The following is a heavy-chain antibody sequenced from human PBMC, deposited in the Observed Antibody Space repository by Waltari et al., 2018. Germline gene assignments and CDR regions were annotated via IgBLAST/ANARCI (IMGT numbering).Heavy chain of an antibody. CDR2: ISSSSSYI. Sequence: EVQLVESGGGLVKPGGSLRLSCADSGFTFSSYSMNWDRQPPGKGLEWVSSISSSSSYIYYADSVKGRFTISRDNAKNSLYLQMNSLRAEDTAVYYCARDFQQLVYYGMDVWGQGTTVTVSS. CDR1: GFTFSSYS. D-gene: IGHD6-13*01. V-gene: IGHV3-21*01. CDR3: ARDFQQLVYYGMDV. J-gene: IGHJ6*02.